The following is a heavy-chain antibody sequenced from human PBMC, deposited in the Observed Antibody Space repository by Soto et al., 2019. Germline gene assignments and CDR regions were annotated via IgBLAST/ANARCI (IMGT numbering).Heavy chain of an antibody. J-gene: IGHJ4*02. V-gene: IGHV3-48*03. CDR2: ISGSGSTI. CDR1: GCTFSSFE. D-gene: IGHD3-22*01. CDR3: ARDKYDSSAPGY. Sequence: PGGSLRRSGAASGCTFSSFEMNWVRQAPGKGREWVSYISGSGSTIYYAESVKGRFTISRDNAKNSLYLQMNSLRPDDTAVYYCARDKYDSSAPGYWGQGTLVTVSS.